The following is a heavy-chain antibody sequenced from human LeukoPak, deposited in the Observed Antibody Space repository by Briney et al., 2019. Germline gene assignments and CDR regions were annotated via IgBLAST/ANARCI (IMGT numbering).Heavy chain of an antibody. V-gene: IGHV4-34*01. J-gene: IGHJ6*03. CDR1: GGPFSGYY. D-gene: IGHD5-12*01. Sequence: SETLSLTCGVYGGPFSGYYWSWIRQPPEKGLEWIGEINHSGSTNYNPSFKSRVTISVDTSKNQFSLKLSSVTAADTAVYYCARERGYSGYDTTYYYYMDVWGKGTTVTVSS. CDR2: INHSGST. CDR3: ARERGYSGYDTTYYYYMDV.